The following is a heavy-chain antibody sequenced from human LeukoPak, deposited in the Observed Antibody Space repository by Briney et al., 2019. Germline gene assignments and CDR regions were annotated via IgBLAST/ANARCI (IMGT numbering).Heavy chain of an antibody. J-gene: IGHJ4*02. V-gene: IGHV3-30*04. Sequence: PGGSLRLSCAASGFTFSSYAMHWVRQAPGKGLEWVAVISYDGSNKYYADSVKGRFTISRDNSKNTLYLQMNSLRAEDTAVYYCATPPAPSEWLFSQLAYWGQGTLVTVSS. D-gene: IGHD3-3*01. CDR3: ATPPAPSEWLFSQLAY. CDR1: GFTFSSYA. CDR2: ISYDGSNK.